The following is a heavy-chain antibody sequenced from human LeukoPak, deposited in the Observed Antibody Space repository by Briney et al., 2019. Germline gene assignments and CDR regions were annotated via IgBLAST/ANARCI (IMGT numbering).Heavy chain of an antibody. J-gene: IGHJ4*02. D-gene: IGHD1-26*01. Sequence: GGSLRLSCAPSGFTFSTYWMGWVRQAPGKGLEWLANINQGGSEKYYVDSVKGRFTISRDNAKNSLFLQMNSLRAEDTAVYYCARDVGHLRVQGTLVTVSS. CDR3: ARDVGHL. V-gene: IGHV3-7*01. CDR1: GFTFSTYW. CDR2: INQGGSEK.